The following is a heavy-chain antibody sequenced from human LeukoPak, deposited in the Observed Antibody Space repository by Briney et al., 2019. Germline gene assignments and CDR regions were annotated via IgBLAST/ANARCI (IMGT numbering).Heavy chain of an antibody. CDR2: INHSGST. V-gene: IGHV4-34*01. D-gene: IGHD2-15*01. Sequence: PSETLSLTCAVYGGSFSGYYWSWIRQPPGKGLEWIGEINHSGSTNYNPSLKSRVTISVDTSKNQFSLKLSSVTAADTAVYYRARSGIPTFDYWGQGTLVTVSS. CDR1: GGSFSGYY. J-gene: IGHJ4*02. CDR3: ARSGIPTFDY.